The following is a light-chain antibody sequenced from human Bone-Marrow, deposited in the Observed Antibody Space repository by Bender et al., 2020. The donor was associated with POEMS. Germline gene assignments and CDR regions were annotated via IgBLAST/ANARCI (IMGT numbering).Light chain of an antibody. CDR1: KLGNTY. V-gene: IGLV3-1*01. J-gene: IGLJ1*01. Sequence: SYELTQPPSVSVSPGQTANITCSGEKLGNTYVCWYQQKPGQSPVLVIFQYTKRRSGIPARFSGSNTGDTATLTISGTQATDDADYYCQAWGSSKFYVFGPGTRVTVL. CDR2: QYT. CDR3: QAWGSSKFYV.